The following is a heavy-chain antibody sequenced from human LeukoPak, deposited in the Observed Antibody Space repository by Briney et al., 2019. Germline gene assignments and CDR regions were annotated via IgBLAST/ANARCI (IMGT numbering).Heavy chain of an antibody. CDR3: ASGYCSGGSCYDYYYYYYMDV. V-gene: IGHV4-4*07. CDR1: GGSISSYY. CDR2: IYGSGST. J-gene: IGHJ6*03. Sequence: SETLSLTCTVSGGSISSYYWSWFRQPAEKGLEWVGRIYGSGSTNYNPSLKSRVTMSVDTSKNQFSLKLSSVTAADTAVYYCASGYCSGGSCYDYYYYYYMDVWGKGTTVTVSS. D-gene: IGHD2-15*01.